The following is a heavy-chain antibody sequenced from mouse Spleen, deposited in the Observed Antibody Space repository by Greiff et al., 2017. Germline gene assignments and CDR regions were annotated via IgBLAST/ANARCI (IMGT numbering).Heavy chain of an antibody. Sequence: DVKLVESGGGLVQPGGSLKLSCAASGFTFSDYYMYWVRQTPEKRLEWVAYISNGGGSTYYPDTVKGRFTISRDNAKNTLYLQMSRLKSEDTDMYYCARPYYYGSSYERVWFAYWGQGTLVTVSA. V-gene: IGHV5-12*01. CDR3: ARPYYYGSSYERVWFAY. CDR1: GFTFSDYY. CDR2: ISNGGGST. J-gene: IGHJ3*01. D-gene: IGHD1-1*01.